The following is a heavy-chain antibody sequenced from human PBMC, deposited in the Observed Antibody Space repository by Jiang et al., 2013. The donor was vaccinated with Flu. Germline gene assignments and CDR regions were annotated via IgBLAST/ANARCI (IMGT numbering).Heavy chain of an antibody. Sequence: GSGLVKPSETLSLTCTVSGGSISSSSYYWGWIRQPPGKGLEWIGSIYYSGSTYYNPSLKSRVTISVDTSKNQFSLKLSSVTAADTAVYYCARDADFITGTTGWFDPWGQGTLVTVSS. CDR3: ARDADFITGTTGWFDP. V-gene: IGHV4-39*07. CDR1: GGSISSSSYY. CDR2: IYYSGST. D-gene: IGHD1-7*01. J-gene: IGHJ5*02.